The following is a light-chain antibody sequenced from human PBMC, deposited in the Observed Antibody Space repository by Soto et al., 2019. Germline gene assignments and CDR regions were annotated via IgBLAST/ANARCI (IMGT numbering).Light chain of an antibody. Sequence: QSALTQPASVSGSPGQSITISCTGTSGDIGSYNRVSWYQQHPGKAPKLIIYDNNKRPSGIPDRFSGSKSGTSATLGITGLQTADEADYYCGTWESYLSVGVFGGGTKLTVL. CDR1: SGDIGSYNR. J-gene: IGLJ3*02. CDR2: DNN. CDR3: GTWESYLSVGV. V-gene: IGLV2-14*03.